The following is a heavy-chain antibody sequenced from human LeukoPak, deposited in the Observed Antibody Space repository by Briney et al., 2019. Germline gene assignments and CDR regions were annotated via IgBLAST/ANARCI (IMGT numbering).Heavy chain of an antibody. J-gene: IGHJ4*02. V-gene: IGHV3-30*04. CDR3: AKLVSDFWSGHDY. Sequence: PGRSLRLSCAPSGITFSGHAIHWVRQAPGKGLEWVAVVSYDGTNKYYADSVKGRFTISRDNSKNMVYLQMNSLRAEDTAVYYCAKLVSDFWSGHDYWGQGTLVTVSS. CDR2: VSYDGTNK. CDR1: GITFSGHA. D-gene: IGHD3-3*01.